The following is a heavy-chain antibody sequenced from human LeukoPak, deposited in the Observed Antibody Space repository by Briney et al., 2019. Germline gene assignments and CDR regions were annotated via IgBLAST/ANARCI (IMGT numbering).Heavy chain of an antibody. D-gene: IGHD4-17*01. Sequence: SETLSLTCTVSGGSISISSYYWGWIRQPPGKGLEWIGSIYYSGSTYYNPSLKSRVTISVDTSKNQFSLKLSSVTAADTAVYYCACPYDYGDQRGYYFDYWGQGTLVTVSS. J-gene: IGHJ4*02. CDR3: ACPYDYGDQRGYYFDY. CDR1: GGSISISSYY. V-gene: IGHV4-39*01. CDR2: IYYSGST.